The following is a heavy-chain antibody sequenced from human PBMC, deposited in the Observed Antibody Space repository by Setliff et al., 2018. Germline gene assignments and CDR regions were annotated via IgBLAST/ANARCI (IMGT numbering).Heavy chain of an antibody. CDR2: IYYNGST. V-gene: IGHV4-39*01. CDR1: GGSIRSSYYY. D-gene: IGHD3-16*01. CDR3: ARPLEESFGGVRDSDAFDV. J-gene: IGHJ3*01. Sequence: SETLSLTCTVSGGSIRSSYYYWGWIRQPPGKGLEWIGSIYYNGSTHFNPSLKSRVAISVDTSKNLLSLRVNSVTTTDTAVYYCARPLEESFGGVRDSDAFDVWGQGTMVT.